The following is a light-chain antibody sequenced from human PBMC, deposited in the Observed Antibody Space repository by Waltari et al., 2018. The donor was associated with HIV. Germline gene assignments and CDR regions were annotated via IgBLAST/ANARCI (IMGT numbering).Light chain of an antibody. CDR2: SNN. CDR3: AAWDDSLNGWV. V-gene: IGLV1-44*01. Sequence: QSVLTQPPSASGTPGQRVTISCSGSSSNIGSNTVNWYQQLPGTAPKLLIYSNNQRPSGVPDRFSGSNSGTSASLAISVLQSEDEADYYCAAWDDSLNGWVFGGGTKLTVL. J-gene: IGLJ3*02. CDR1: SSNIGSNT.